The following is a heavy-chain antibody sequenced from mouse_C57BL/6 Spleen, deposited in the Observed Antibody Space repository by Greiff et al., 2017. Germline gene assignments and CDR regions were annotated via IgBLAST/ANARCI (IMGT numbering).Heavy chain of an antibody. V-gene: IGHV5-16*01. CDR2: INYDGSST. CDR1: GFTFSDYY. D-gene: IGHD4-1*01. Sequence: EVNLVESEGGLVQPGSSMKLSCTASGFTFSDYYMAWVRQVPEKGLEWVANINYDGSSTYYLDSLKSRFIISRDNAKNILYLQMSSLKSEDTATYYCARGWEDYFDYWGQGTTLTVSS. J-gene: IGHJ2*01. CDR3: ARGWEDYFDY.